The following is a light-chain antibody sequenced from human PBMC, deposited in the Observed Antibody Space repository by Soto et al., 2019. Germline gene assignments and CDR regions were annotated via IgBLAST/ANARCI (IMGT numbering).Light chain of an antibody. V-gene: IGKV3-20*01. J-gene: IGKJ5*01. CDR1: QTVSSNY. CDR2: GAS. CDR3: PQYTRTPTP. Sequence: EIVVSPTAETLSLTPEERTTLSCRISQTVSSNYLAWCQQRPGQAPRLLIYGASTRAAGIPDRFSGGGSGTEFTLTITRLEPEDSILCFCPQYTRTPTPFSQGTRLEIK.